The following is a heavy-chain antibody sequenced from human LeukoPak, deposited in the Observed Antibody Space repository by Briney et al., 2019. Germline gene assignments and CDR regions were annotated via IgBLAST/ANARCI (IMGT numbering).Heavy chain of an antibody. J-gene: IGHJ6*03. CDR2: ISSSSSYI. CDR3: ARDLNGKYYDFWSGPHLGCYYYMDV. CDR1: GFTFSSYS. Sequence: GGSLRLSCAASGFTFSSYSMNWVRQAPGKGLEWVSSISSSSSYIYYADSVKGRFTISRDNAKNSLYLQMNSLRAEDTAVYYCARDLNGKYYDFWSGPHLGCYYYMDVWGKGTTVTVSS. V-gene: IGHV3-21*01. D-gene: IGHD3-3*01.